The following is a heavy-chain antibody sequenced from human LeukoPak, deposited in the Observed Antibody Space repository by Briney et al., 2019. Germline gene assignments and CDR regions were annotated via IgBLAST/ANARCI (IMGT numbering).Heavy chain of an antibody. CDR1: GGSISSYY. J-gene: IGHJ4*02. Sequence: SETLSLTCTVSGGSISSYYWSWIRQPPGKGLEWIGYIQNSGNSNFNPSLKSRVTISLDTSKNQFSLDLNSVTAADTAMYYCARGRITIFGAITPHFDNWGQGTLVTVSS. D-gene: IGHD3-3*01. CDR2: IQNSGNS. CDR3: ARGRITIFGAITPHFDN. V-gene: IGHV4-59*01.